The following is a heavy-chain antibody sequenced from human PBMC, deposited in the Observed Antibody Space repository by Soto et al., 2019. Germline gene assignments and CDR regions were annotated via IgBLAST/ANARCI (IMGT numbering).Heavy chain of an antibody. CDR3: ARGSGPRGRPY. D-gene: IGHD1-26*01. CDR2: ISYDGSTT. J-gene: IGHJ4*02. V-gene: IGHV3-30*03. CDR1: GFTFSSYG. Sequence: VGSLRLSCVASGFTFSSYGIHWVRQAPGKGLEWVAVISYDGSTTTYVDSAKGRFTISRDNAKNTVYLQMNSLRAEDTAVYYCARGSGPRGRPYWGQGILVTVSS.